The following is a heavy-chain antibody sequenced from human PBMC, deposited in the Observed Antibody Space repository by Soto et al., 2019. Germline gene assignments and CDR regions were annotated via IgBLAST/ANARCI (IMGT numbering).Heavy chain of an antibody. V-gene: IGHV1-69*01. CDR1: GRTFSSYA. CDR2: IVPIVGTA. Sequence: QVQLVQSGAEVKKPGSSVNVSCKASGRTFSSYAIIWVRQAPGQGLEWMGGIVPIVGTANYAQKLQGRVTITADEYTCTAYVELSSLRSEATAVYFCACKIASRLNYYYGMDVWGQGTTVTVSS. J-gene: IGHJ6*02. D-gene: IGHD6-6*01. CDR3: ACKIASRLNYYYGMDV.